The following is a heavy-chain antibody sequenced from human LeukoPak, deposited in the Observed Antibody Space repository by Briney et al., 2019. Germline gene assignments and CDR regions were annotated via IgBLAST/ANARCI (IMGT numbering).Heavy chain of an antibody. D-gene: IGHD6-13*01. CDR1: GFTFSSYS. J-gene: IGHJ4*02. CDR3: ARDLIAAAGIYFDY. Sequence: GGSLRLSCAASGFTFSSYSMNWVRQAPGKGLEWVSSISSSSSYIYYADSVKGRFTISRDSAKNSLYLQMNSLRAEDTAVYYCARDLIAAAGIYFDYWGQGTLVTVSS. V-gene: IGHV3-21*01. CDR2: ISSSSSYI.